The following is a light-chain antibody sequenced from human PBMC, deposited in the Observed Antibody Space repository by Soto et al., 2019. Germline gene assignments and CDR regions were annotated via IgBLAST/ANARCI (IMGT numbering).Light chain of an antibody. Sequence: QSVLTQPASVSGSPGQSITIACTGTSSDVGGYNYVSWYQQYPGKAPRLVISDVSNRPSGVSNRFSGSKSGNSASLTISGLQAEDEADYYCSSYTSSSTYVFGTGT. J-gene: IGLJ1*01. V-gene: IGLV2-14*01. CDR3: SSYTSSSTYV. CDR1: SSDVGGYNY. CDR2: DVS.